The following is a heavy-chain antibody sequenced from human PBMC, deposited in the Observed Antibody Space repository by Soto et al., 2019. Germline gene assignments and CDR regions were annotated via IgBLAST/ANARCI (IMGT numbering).Heavy chain of an antibody. Sequence: QVQLVESGGGVGQPGRSLRLSCAASGFTFSSYAMHWVRQAPGKGLEWVAVISSDGSNEYHADSVKGRFTISRDNSKNTLYLQMNSLRAEDTAVYYCARFKGCSGGSCYPYFDYWGQGTLVTVSS. CDR3: ARFKGCSGGSCYPYFDY. D-gene: IGHD2-15*01. J-gene: IGHJ4*02. V-gene: IGHV3-30-3*01. CDR1: GFTFSSYA. CDR2: ISSDGSNE.